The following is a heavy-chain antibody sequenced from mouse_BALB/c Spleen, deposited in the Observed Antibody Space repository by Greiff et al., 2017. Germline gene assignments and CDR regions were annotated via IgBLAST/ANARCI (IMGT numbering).Heavy chain of an antibody. V-gene: IGHV1-77*01. CDR3: ARAPGGNYVRFAY. J-gene: IGHJ3*01. Sequence: LVESGPELVKPGASVKMSCKASGYTFTDYVISWVKQRTGQGLEWIGEIYPGSGSTYYNEKFKGKATLTADKSSNTAYMQLSSLTSEDSAVYFCARAPGGNYVRFAYWGQGTLVTVSA. CDR2: IYPGSGST. CDR1: GYTFTDYV. D-gene: IGHD2-1*01.